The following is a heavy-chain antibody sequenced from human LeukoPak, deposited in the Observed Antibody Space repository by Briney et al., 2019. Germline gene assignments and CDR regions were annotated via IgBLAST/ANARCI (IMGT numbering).Heavy chain of an antibody. CDR2: INHSGST. CDR1: GGSFSGYY. J-gene: IGHJ6*03. Sequence: SETLSLTCVVYGGSFSGYYWSWIRQPPGKGLEWIGEINHSGSTNFNPSLAGRLSLSVDTSNNQFSLRLSSVTAADTAVYYCARGAASPTHYNYYMDIWDKGTTVTVSS. CDR3: ARGAASPTHYNYYMDI. V-gene: IGHV4-34*01.